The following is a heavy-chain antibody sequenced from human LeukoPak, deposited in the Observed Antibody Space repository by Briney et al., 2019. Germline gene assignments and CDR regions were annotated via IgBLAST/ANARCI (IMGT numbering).Heavy chain of an antibody. V-gene: IGHV4-59*12. D-gene: IGHD6-19*01. Sequence: SETLSLTCTVSGGSISSYYWSWIRQPPGKGLEWIGYIYYSGSTNYNPSLKSRVTISVDTSKNQFSLKLSSVTAADTAVYYCARGEGSSGWYLFGHWGQGTLVTVSS. CDR1: GGSISSYY. CDR3: ARGEGSSGWYLFGH. CDR2: IYYSGST. J-gene: IGHJ5*02.